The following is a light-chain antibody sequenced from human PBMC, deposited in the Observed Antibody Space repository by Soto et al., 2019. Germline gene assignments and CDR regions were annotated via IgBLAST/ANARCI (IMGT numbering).Light chain of an antibody. CDR2: KVS. Sequence: DVVVTQSPLSLPVTLGQAASISCRSSQSLVHSDGNTYLSWFQQRPGQSPRRLIYKVSNRDSGVPDRFSGSGAGTDFTLKISRVEAEDVGVYYCMQGPHWPPITFGQGTRLEIK. CDR1: QSLVHSDGNTY. J-gene: IGKJ5*01. V-gene: IGKV2-30*02. CDR3: MQGPHWPPIT.